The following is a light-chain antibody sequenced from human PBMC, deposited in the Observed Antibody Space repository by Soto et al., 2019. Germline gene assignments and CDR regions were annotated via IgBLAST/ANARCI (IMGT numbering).Light chain of an antibody. CDR3: SSFVGVTSDV. V-gene: IGLV2-8*01. CDR1: SNNVGSYDY. CDR2: EVT. J-gene: IGLJ1*01. Sequence: SVLTQPPSASGSPGQSVTISCAGTSNNVGSYDYVSWYRQHPGQAPKLLIYEVTKRPSGVPDRFSGSKSGNTASLTVSGLQAEDEADYYCSSFVGVTSDVYGPAPKVTVL.